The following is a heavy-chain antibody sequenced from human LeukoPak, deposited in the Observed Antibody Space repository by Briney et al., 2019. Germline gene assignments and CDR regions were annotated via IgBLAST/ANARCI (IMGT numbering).Heavy chain of an antibody. V-gene: IGHV3-30*18. J-gene: IGHJ4*02. Sequence: PGRSLRLSCAASGFTFSSYGMHWVRQAPGKGLEWVAVISYDGSNKYYADSVKGRFTISRDNSKNTLYLQMNSLRAEDTAVYYCAKVVLWFGELLPYYFDYWGQGTLVTVSS. CDR2: ISYDGSNK. CDR3: AKVVLWFGELLPYYFDY. CDR1: GFTFSSYG. D-gene: IGHD3-10*01.